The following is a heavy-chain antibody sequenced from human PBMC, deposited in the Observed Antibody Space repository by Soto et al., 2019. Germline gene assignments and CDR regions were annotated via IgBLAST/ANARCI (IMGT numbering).Heavy chain of an antibody. CDR3: GRGRSGQIVVFY. D-gene: IGHD1-26*01. J-gene: IGHJ4*02. CDR2: IGPGSGAT. CDR1: GYTFTGHY. Sequence: QVQLVQSGAEVKKPGASVKVSCKASGYTFTGHYIHWVRQAPEQGPEWMGEIGPGSGATRYAQRLQGRVTMTRDMSITTVYTELNNLSPDDTAVYYCGRGRSGQIVVFYWGQGTPVTVSS. V-gene: IGHV1-2*02.